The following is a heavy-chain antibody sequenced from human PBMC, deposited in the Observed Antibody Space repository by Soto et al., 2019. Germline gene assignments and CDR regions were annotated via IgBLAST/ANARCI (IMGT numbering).Heavy chain of an antibody. J-gene: IGHJ4*02. D-gene: IGHD1-26*01. CDR2: IYSGGST. Sequence: GGSLRLSCAASGFTVSSNYMSWVRQAPGKGLEWVSVIYSGGSTYYADSVKGRFTISRDNSKNTLYLQMNSLRAEDTAVYYCARDRRGSYPFDYWGQGTLVTVSS. V-gene: IGHV3-53*01. CDR3: ARDRRGSYPFDY. CDR1: GFTVSSNY.